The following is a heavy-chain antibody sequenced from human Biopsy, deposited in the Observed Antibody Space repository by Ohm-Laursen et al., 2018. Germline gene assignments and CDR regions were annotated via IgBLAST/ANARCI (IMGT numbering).Heavy chain of an antibody. V-gene: IGHV1-2*02. CDR1: GYTFTGYH. CDR2: INVKTDDT. D-gene: IGHD3-22*01. J-gene: IGHJ5*02. Sequence: ASVTVSCKASGYTFTGYHVHWVRQAPGQGLEWMGLINVKTDDTNYAQKFQGRVTMTRDTSISTAYVNLSSLRSDDTSVYYCTRGGYYYDSLAYYYWFDPWGQGTLVTVSP. CDR3: TRGGYYYDSLAYYYWFDP.